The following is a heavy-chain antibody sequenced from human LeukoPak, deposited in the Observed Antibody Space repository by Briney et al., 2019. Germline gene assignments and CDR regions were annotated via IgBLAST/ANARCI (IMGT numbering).Heavy chain of an antibody. Sequence: PGGSLRLSCAASGFTFSSYGMHWVRQAPGKGLEWVAFIRYDGSNKYYADSVKGRFTISRDNSKNTLYLQMNSPRAEDTAVYYCAKDFPASRIAVAGAFDYWGQGTLVTVSS. D-gene: IGHD6-19*01. CDR2: IRYDGSNK. CDR3: AKDFPASRIAVAGAFDY. CDR1: GFTFSSYG. V-gene: IGHV3-30*02. J-gene: IGHJ4*02.